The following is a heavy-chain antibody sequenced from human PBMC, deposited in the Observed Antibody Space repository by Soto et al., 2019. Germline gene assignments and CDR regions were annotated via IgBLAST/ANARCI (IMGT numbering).Heavy chain of an antibody. Sequence: PSETLSLTCTVSGGSISSGDYYWSWIRQPPGKGLEWIGYIYYSGSTYYNPSLKSRVTISVDTSKNQFSLKLSSVTAADTAVYYCARGGGTYYDHHLWFEPWGQGTLVTVSS. D-gene: IGHD3-22*01. CDR3: ARGGGTYYDHHLWFEP. CDR2: IYYSGST. J-gene: IGHJ5*02. CDR1: GGSISSGDYY. V-gene: IGHV4-30-4*01.